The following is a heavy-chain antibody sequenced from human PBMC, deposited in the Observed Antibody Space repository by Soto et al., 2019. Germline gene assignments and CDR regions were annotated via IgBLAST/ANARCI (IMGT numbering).Heavy chain of an antibody. D-gene: IGHD4-17*01. Sequence: QVQLVESGGGVVQPGRSLRLSCAASGFTFSSYAMHWVRQAPGKGLEWVAVISYDGSNKYYADSVKGRFTISRDNSKNTLYLQMKSLRDEDAAVYYCARNKVTTRGKFDYWGLGTLVTV. CDR1: GFTFSSYA. CDR2: ISYDGSNK. CDR3: ARNKVTTRGKFDY. J-gene: IGHJ4*02. V-gene: IGHV3-30-3*01.